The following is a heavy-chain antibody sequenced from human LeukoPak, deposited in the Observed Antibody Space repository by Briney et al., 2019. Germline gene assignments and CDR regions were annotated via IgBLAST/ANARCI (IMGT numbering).Heavy chain of an antibody. CDR3: ARARRYTGSYYFDY. D-gene: IGHD1-26*01. CDR1: GFTFSGFL. V-gene: IGHV3-7*01. CDR2: IKQDGSER. J-gene: IGHJ4*02. Sequence: GGSLRLSWPPSGFTFSGFLMSGVRQAQGKGLGGVANIKQDGSERYYVDSVKGRFTMSRDNAKNSLYLQMNSLRAEDTAVYYRARARRYTGSYYFDYWGQGTLVTVSS.